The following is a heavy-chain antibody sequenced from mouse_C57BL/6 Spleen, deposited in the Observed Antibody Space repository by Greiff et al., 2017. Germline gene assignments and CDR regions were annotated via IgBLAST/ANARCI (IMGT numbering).Heavy chain of an antibody. D-gene: IGHD3-2*02. J-gene: IGHJ3*01. Sequence: VQLQQSGPVLVKPGASVKMSCKASGYTFTDYYMNWVKQSHGKSLEWIGVINPYNGGTSYNQKFKGKATLTVDKSSSTAYMELNSLTSEDSAVYYCARGLDSSGYVGFAYWGQGTLVTVSA. CDR3: ARGLDSSGYVGFAY. CDR1: GYTFTDYY. CDR2: INPYNGGT. V-gene: IGHV1-19*01.